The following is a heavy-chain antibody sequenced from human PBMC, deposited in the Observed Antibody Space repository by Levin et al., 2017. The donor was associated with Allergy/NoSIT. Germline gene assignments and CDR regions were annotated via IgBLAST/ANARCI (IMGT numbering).Heavy chain of an antibody. V-gene: IGHV3-15*01. J-gene: IGHJ4*02. CDR1: GFTFSNAC. Sequence: GGSLRLSCAASGFTFSNACMSWVRQAPGKGLEWVGRIKSKTDGGTTDYAAPVKGRFTISRDDSKNTLYLQMNSLKTEDTAVYYCTTDVGSSGWYGAQTNYFDYWGQGTLVTVSS. CDR3: TTDVGSSGWYGAQTNYFDY. D-gene: IGHD6-19*01. CDR2: IKSKTDGGTT.